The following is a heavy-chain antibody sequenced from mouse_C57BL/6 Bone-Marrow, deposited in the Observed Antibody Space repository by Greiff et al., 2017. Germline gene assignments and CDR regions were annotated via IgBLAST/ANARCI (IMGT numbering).Heavy chain of an antibody. Sequence: QVQLKESGAELVKPGASVKLSCKASGYTFTEYTIHWVKQRSGQGLEWIGWFYPGSGSIKYNEKFKSKATLTVDKSSSTAYMQLSSLTSEDSAVYYCAREHYDIRFAYWGQGTLVTVSA. CDR1: GYTFTEYT. V-gene: IGHV1-62-2*01. J-gene: IGHJ3*01. D-gene: IGHD2-4*01. CDR3: AREHYDIRFAY. CDR2: FYPGSGSI.